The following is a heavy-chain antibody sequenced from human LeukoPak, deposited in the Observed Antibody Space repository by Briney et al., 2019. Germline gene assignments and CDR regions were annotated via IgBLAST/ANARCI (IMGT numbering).Heavy chain of an antibody. CDR2: IYYSGST. J-gene: IGHJ5*02. CDR1: GYSIGTGYY. CDR3: ARDSGNNWFDP. V-gene: IGHV4-61*01. Sequence: SETLSLTCTVSGYSIGTGYYWGWVRQPPGKGLEWIGYIYYSGSTNYNPSLKSRVTISVDTSKNQFSLKLSSVTAADTAVYYCARDSGNNWFDPWGQGTLVTVSS. D-gene: IGHD1-14*01.